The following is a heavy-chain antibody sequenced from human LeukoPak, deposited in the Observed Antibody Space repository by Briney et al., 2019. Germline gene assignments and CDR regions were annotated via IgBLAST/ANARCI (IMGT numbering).Heavy chain of an antibody. Sequence: KPSETLSLTCTVSGGSISSYYWSWIRQPPGKGLEWIGYIYYSGSTNYSPSLKSRVTISVDTSKNQFSLKLSSVTAADTAVYYCARHNYVLSFDYWGQGPLVTVSS. J-gene: IGHJ4*02. CDR3: ARHNYVLSFDY. CDR1: GGSISSYY. D-gene: IGHD4-11*01. CDR2: IYYSGST. V-gene: IGHV4-59*01.